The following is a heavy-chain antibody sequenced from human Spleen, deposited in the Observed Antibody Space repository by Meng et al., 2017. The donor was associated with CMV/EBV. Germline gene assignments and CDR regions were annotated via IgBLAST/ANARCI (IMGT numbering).Heavy chain of an antibody. Sequence: GESLKISCAASGFSFSNYAMSWVRQAPGKGLEWVAAFRGTGGSTYYSDSVKGRFTISGDTSKNTLFLEMNSLRAEDTAVYYCAKPFHSNGWYGLYDYWGQGTLVTVSS. CDR1: GFSFSNYA. D-gene: IGHD6-19*01. J-gene: IGHJ4*02. CDR3: AKPFHSNGWYGLYDY. V-gene: IGHV3-23*01. CDR2: FRGTGGST.